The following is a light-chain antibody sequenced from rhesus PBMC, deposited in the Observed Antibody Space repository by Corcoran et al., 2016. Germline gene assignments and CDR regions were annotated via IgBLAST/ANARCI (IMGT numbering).Light chain of an antibody. CDR3: PQYNSSPFT. CDR2: NAS. Sequence: DIQMTQSPSSLSASVGDTVTITCRASQSITSWLAWYQQKQVKAPKLLIFNASTLQSGVPSRFSGIGSGTDFTLTLSSLQSEDFATYYCPQYNSSPFTFGPGTKLEIK. CDR1: QSITSW. V-gene: IGKV1-22*01. J-gene: IGKJ3*01.